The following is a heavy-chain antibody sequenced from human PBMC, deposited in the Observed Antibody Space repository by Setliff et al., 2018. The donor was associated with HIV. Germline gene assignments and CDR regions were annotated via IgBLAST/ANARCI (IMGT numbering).Heavy chain of an antibody. V-gene: IGHV3-15*01. D-gene: IGHD2-21*01. CDR1: GFTFNNAW. Sequence: SRVASGFTFNNAWMSWVRQAPGKGLEWLGRIKKSSDGGKTDDASPVKGRFTISRDDSKNTLYLQMNSLKIEDTAVYFCATDNGPSYSMDIWGQGTTVT. CDR2: IKKSSDGGKT. J-gene: IGHJ6*02. CDR3: ATDNGPSYSMDI.